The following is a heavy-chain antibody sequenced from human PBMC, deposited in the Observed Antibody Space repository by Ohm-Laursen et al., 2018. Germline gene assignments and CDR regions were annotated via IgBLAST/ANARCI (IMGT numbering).Heavy chain of an antibody. V-gene: IGHV4-59*01. CDR3: ARNFNWENPYNFAY. J-gene: IGHJ4*02. CDR1: GASMIDYY. CDR2: IYYSGST. D-gene: IGHD3-9*01. Sequence: GTLSLTCTVSGASMIDYYWDWIRQPPGKGLEWIGYIYYSGSTKYNPSLESRVTISLDTSRNQFSLRLTSLTAADTAVYYCARNFNWENPYNFAYWGQGILVAVSS.